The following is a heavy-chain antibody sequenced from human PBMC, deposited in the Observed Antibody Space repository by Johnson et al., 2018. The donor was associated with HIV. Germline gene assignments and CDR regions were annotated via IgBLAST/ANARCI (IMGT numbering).Heavy chain of an antibody. CDR2: INWNGGST. CDR3: ARGRKDIEAADGLDNDAFDM. Sequence: VQLVESGGGVVRPGGSLRLSCTVSGFIFDHYGMNWVSQAPGKGLEWVSGINWNGGSTGYADSVKGRFTISRDNSKNTLYLQMDSLRAEDSALYYCARGRKDIEAADGLDNDAFDMWGQGTLVTVSS. V-gene: IGHV3-20*04. CDR1: GFIFDHYG. J-gene: IGHJ3*02. D-gene: IGHD6-13*01.